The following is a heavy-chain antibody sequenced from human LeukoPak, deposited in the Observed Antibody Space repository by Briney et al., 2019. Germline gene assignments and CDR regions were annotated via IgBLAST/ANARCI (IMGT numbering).Heavy chain of an antibody. V-gene: IGHV3-21*01. CDR3: ARAPYYYDSSGYYSSDY. Sequence: PGGSLRLSCAASGFTFSSYSMTWVRQAPGKGLGWVSSISSSSSYIYYADSVKGRFTISRDNAKNSLYLQMNSLRAEDTAVYYCARAPYYYDSSGYYSSDYWGQGTLVTVSS. J-gene: IGHJ4*02. D-gene: IGHD3-22*01. CDR2: ISSSSSYI. CDR1: GFTFSSYS.